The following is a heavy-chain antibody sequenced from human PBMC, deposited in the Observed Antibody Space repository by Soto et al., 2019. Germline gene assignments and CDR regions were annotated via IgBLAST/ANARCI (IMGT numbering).Heavy chain of an antibody. CDR3: ARDGTSSSGFYYYYGMDV. V-gene: IGHV3-48*02. Sequence: GGSLRLSCAASGFTFSSYSMNWVRQAPGKGLEWVSYISSSSSTIYYADSVKGRFTISRDNAKNSLYLQMNSLRDEDTAVYYCARDGTSSSGFYYYYGMDVWGQGTTVTVSS. CDR2: ISSSSSTI. CDR1: GFTFSSYS. D-gene: IGHD6-6*01. J-gene: IGHJ6*02.